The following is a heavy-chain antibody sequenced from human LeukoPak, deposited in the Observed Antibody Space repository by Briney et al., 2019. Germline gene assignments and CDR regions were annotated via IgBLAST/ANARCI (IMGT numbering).Heavy chain of an antibody. V-gene: IGHV3-23*01. J-gene: IGHJ4*02. CDR1: GFTFSSYV. CDR2: ISGGGTST. CDR3: AKGGGKVQDY. Sequence: GGSLRLSCAASGFTFSSYVMSWVRQAPGEGLEWVSSISGGGTSTYSADSVKGRFTISRDNSKNTLYLQMNSLRAEDTAVYYCAKGGGKVQDYWGQGTLVTVSS. D-gene: IGHD4-23*01.